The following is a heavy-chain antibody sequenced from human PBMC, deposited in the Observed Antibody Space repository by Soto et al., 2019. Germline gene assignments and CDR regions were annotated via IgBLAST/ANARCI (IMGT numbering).Heavy chain of an antibody. V-gene: IGHV3-48*01. J-gene: IGHJ6*03. CDR3: ARGRVVVVASFNYYYMDV. CDR2: ISSSSSTI. Sequence: GGSLRLSCAASGFTFSSYSMNWVRQAPGKGLEWVSYISSSSSTIYYADSVKGRFTISRDNAKNSLYLQMNSLRAEDTAVYYCARGRVVVVASFNYYYMDVWGKGTTVTVSS. CDR1: GFTFSSYS. D-gene: IGHD2-15*01.